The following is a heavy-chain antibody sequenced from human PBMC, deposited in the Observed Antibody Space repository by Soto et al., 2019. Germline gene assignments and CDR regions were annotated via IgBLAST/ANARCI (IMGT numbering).Heavy chain of an antibody. CDR3: ARGSQGTRDYYYYYGMDV. J-gene: IGHJ6*02. V-gene: IGHV1-18*01. CDR1: GYTFTSYG. Sequence: QVQLVQSGAEVKKPGASVKVSCKASGYTFTSYGISWVRQAPGQGLEWMGWISAYNGNTNYAQKLQGRVTVTTDTSTSTAYMELRSLRSDDTAVYYCARGSQGTRDYYYYYGMDVWGQGTTVTVSS. CDR2: ISAYNGNT. D-gene: IGHD1-7*01.